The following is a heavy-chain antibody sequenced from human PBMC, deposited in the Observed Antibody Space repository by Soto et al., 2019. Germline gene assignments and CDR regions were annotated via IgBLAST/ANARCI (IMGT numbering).Heavy chain of an antibody. Sequence: SETLSLTCTVSGASISPYYWTWIRQPPGKGLEWIGYIFSSGTTNYNPSLESRVSFSVDTSKNQFSLKVNSVTAADTAVYYCARGVQRMATITRFDYWGQGTLVTVSS. CDR1: GASISPYY. CDR2: IFSSGTT. J-gene: IGHJ4*02. V-gene: IGHV4-59*01. CDR3: ARGVQRMATITRFDY. D-gene: IGHD5-12*01.